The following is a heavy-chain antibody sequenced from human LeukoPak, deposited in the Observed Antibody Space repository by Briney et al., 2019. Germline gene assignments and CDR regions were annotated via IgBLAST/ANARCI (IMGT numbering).Heavy chain of an antibody. Sequence: QAGRSLRLSCAASGFSFSGHWMHWARQLPGKGLVWVSRISPTGSTTSYADSVKGRFTVSRDNAKNTLYLQVNNLRAEDTAVYYCARGPSSNWSGLDFWGQGTLLTVSS. D-gene: IGHD6-13*01. CDR3: ARGPSSNWSGLDF. CDR1: GFSFSGHW. CDR2: ISPTGSTT. V-gene: IGHV3-74*01. J-gene: IGHJ4*02.